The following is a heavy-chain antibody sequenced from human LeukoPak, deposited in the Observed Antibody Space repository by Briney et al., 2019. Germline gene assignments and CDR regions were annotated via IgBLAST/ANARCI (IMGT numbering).Heavy chain of an antibody. Sequence: PSETLSLTCTVSGGSMRSNYWIGMRQPPGKGVEGMGYMYYSGSTYYSPSLKSRVTISVDTSKNQFSLKVTSVTAADTAVYYCARDRGLNACDIWGQGKMVTVSS. D-gene: IGHD6-19*01. CDR2: MYYSGST. V-gene: IGHV4-59*01. CDR1: GGSMRSNY. CDR3: ARDRGLNACDI. J-gene: IGHJ3*02.